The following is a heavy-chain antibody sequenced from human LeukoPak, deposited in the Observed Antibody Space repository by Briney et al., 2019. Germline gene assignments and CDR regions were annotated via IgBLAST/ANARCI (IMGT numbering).Heavy chain of an antibody. CDR1: VYTFTGYY. D-gene: IGHD3-22*01. CDR2: INPNSGGT. CDR3: ARGGSYYDSSGYYDAFDI. Sequence: ASVKVSCKSTVYTFTGYYMHWVRQAPGQGLEWMGWINPNSGGTNYAQKFQGRVTMTRDTSISTAYMELSRPRSDDTAVYYCARGGSYYDSSGYYDAFDIWGQGTMVTVSS. V-gene: IGHV1-2*02. J-gene: IGHJ3*02.